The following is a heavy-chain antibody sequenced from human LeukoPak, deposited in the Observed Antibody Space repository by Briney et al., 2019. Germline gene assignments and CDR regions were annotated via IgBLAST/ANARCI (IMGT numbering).Heavy chain of an antibody. CDR3: VRGSATPGVDY. Sequence: GGSLRLSCEASGFTFITHWMRWVRQAEGKGLVCVSRINSDGSNTIYADSVKGRFTISRDNAKNTLYLQMNSLRAEDTAVYYCVRGSATPGVDYWGQGTLVTVSS. D-gene: IGHD1-1*01. J-gene: IGHJ4*02. V-gene: IGHV3-74*01. CDR2: INSDGSNT. CDR1: GFTFITHW.